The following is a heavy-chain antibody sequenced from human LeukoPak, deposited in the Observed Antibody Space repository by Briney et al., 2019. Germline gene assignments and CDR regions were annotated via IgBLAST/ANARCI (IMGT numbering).Heavy chain of an antibody. J-gene: IGHJ4*02. CDR3: ARGRGRDGYPY. V-gene: IGHV3-7*03. D-gene: IGHD5-24*01. Sequence: GGSLRLSCAASGFTFRSYWMSWVRQAPGKGLEWVANIKEDGSEKYYVDSVKGRFTISRDSAKNSLYLQMNSLRVEDTAVYYCARGRGRDGYPYWGQGTLVTVSS. CDR1: GFTFRSYW. CDR2: IKEDGSEK.